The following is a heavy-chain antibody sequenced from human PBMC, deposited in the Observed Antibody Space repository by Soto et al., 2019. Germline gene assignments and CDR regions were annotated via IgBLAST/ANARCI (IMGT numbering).Heavy chain of an antibody. CDR1: GTTFSSYD. CDR3: AGRDGYTT. Sequence: QVQLVQSGSEVITPGSSVTVSCKASGTTFSSYDINWVRQAPGQGLEWMGGIIPTFGLPHYSRKFQDRLTITADESTTTAYMDLSSLTSEDTAVYFCAGRDGYTTWGQGTLVTVSA. V-gene: IGHV1-69*01. D-gene: IGHD5-12*01. J-gene: IGHJ5*02. CDR2: IIPTFGLP.